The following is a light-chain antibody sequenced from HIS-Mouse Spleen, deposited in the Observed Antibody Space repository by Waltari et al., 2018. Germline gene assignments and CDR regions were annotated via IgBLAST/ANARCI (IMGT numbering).Light chain of an antibody. CDR1: SSDFGSYNL. Sequence: QSALTQPASVSGSPGQSITISCPVTSSDFGSYNLVSWYQQHPGKAPKLMIYEGSKRDSGVSNRFSGSKSGNTASLTISGLQAEDEADYYCCSYAGSSTFEVFGGGTKLTVL. J-gene: IGLJ2*01. V-gene: IGLV2-23*03. CDR2: EGS. CDR3: CSYAGSSTFEV.